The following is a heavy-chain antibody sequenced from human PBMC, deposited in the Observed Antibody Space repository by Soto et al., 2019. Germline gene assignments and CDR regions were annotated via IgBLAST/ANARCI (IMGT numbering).Heavy chain of an antibody. CDR1: GFTFSSYS. V-gene: IGHV3-48*02. J-gene: IGHJ4*02. D-gene: IGHD3-10*01. CDR3: ARALWFGEFPYFDY. CDR2: ISSSSSTI. Sequence: GGSLRLSCAASGFTFSSYSMNWVRQAPGKGLEWVSYISSSSSTIYYADSVKGRFTISRDNAKNSLYLQMNSLRDEDTAVYYCARALWFGEFPYFDYWGQGTLVTVSS.